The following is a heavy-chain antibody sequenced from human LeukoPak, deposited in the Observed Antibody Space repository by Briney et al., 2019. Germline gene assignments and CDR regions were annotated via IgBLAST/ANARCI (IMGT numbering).Heavy chain of an antibody. CDR2: ISSSGSTI. V-gene: IGHV3-48*03. J-gene: IGHJ5*02. Sequence: GGSLRLSCAASGFTLSSYWMNWVRQAPGKGLEWVSYISSSGSTIYYADSVKGRFTISRDNAKNSLYLQMNSLRAEDTSVYYCARDTNGDGWFDPWGQGTLVTVSS. D-gene: IGHD4-17*01. CDR3: ARDTNGDGWFDP. CDR1: GFTLSSYW.